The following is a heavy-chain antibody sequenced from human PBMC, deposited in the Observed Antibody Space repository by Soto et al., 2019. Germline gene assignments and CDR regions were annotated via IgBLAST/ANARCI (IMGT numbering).Heavy chain of an antibody. J-gene: IGHJ4*02. V-gene: IGHV4-61*01. CDR1: GGSVSSGSYY. CDR3: ARFTYFGVVINDFDY. D-gene: IGHD3-3*01. Sequence: SETLSLTCTVSGGSVSSGSYYWSWIRQPPGKGLEWIGYIYYSGSTNYNPSLKSRVTISVDTSKNQFSLKLSSVTAADTAVYYCARFTYFGVVINDFDYWGQGTLVTVSS. CDR2: IYYSGST.